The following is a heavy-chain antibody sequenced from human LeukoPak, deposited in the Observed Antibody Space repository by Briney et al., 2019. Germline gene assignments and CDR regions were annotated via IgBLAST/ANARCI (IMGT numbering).Heavy chain of an antibody. D-gene: IGHD5-24*01. Sequence: GASVKVSCKASGGTFSSYAISWVRQAPGQGLEWMGRIIPILGIANYAQKFQGRVTITADKSTSTAYMELSSLRSEDTAVYYCARENRRGRDGYNYWFDPWGQGTLVTVSS. J-gene: IGHJ5*02. V-gene: IGHV1-69*04. CDR1: GGTFSSYA. CDR3: ARENRRGRDGYNYWFDP. CDR2: IIPILGIA.